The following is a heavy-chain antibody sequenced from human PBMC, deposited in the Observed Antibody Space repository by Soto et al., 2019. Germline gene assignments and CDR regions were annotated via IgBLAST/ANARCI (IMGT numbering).Heavy chain of an antibody. D-gene: IGHD3-10*01. CDR2: IYYSGST. CDR3: ARDCMVGGYDAFDI. CDR1: GGSISSGGYY. J-gene: IGHJ3*02. V-gene: IGHV4-31*03. Sequence: SETLSLTCTVSGGSISSGGYYWSWIRQHPGKGLEWIGYIYYSGSTYYNPSLKSRVTISVDTSKNQFSLKLSSVTAADTAVYYCARDCMVGGYDAFDIWGQGTMVTVSS.